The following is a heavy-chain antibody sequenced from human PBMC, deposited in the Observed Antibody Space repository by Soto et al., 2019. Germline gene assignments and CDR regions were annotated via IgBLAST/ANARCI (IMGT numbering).Heavy chain of an antibody. CDR1: GFTFSSYG. CDR3: AKALGELSPESYDH. Sequence: QVQLVESGGGVVQPGRSLRLSCAASGFTFSSYGMHWVRQAPGKGLEWVAIISYDGSNQYYADSVKVRFTISRDNSKNTLYLQMNSLRAEDTAVYYCAKALGELSPESYDHWGQGVLVTVSS. J-gene: IGHJ4*02. CDR2: ISYDGSNQ. V-gene: IGHV3-30*18. D-gene: IGHD3-16*02.